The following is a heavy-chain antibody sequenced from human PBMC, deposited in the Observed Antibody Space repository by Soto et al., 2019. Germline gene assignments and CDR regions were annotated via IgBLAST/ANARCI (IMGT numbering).Heavy chain of an antibody. V-gene: IGHV3-30*03. CDR1: GFTFSHYA. D-gene: IGHD1-26*01. CDR3: ATDGSHNFDY. Sequence: QVQLVESGGGVVQPGRSLRLSCAASGFTFSHYAMHWVRQAPGKGLEWVALMSYDGSNEYYADSVKGRFTISRDNSKYTLYLQMNSLRAEDTAVYYCATDGSHNFDYWGQGTLVTVSS. J-gene: IGHJ4*02. CDR2: MSYDGSNE.